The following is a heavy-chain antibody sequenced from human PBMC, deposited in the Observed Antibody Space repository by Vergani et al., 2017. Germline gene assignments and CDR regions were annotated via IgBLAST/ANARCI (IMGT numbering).Heavy chain of an antibody. D-gene: IGHD3-22*01. J-gene: IGHJ6*02. Sequence: QVQLQQWGAGLLKPSETLSLTCAVYGGSISSSSYYWGWIRQPPGKGLEWIGSIYYSGSTYYNPSLKSRVTISVDTSKNQFSLKLSSVTAADTAVYYCARRGDYDSSGDYYGMDVWGQGTTVTVSS. CDR2: IYYSGST. CDR1: GGSISSSSYY. CDR3: ARRGDYDSSGDYYGMDV. V-gene: IGHV4-39*01.